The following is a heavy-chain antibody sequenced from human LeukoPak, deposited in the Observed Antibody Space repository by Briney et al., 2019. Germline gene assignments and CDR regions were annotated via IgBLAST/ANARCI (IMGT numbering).Heavy chain of an antibody. CDR2: ISASGGNT. D-gene: IGHD2/OR15-2a*01. CDR3: AKYVSARGPPYALAV. J-gene: IGHJ6*02. CDR1: EFTFSSYA. Sequence: GGSLRLSCAASEFTFSSYAMQWVRQAPGKGLECVSGISASGGNTWYADSVKGRFTISRDNSKNTLYLQMNSLRAEDTAVYYCAKYVSARGPPYALAVWGQGTTVTVSS. V-gene: IGHV3-23*01.